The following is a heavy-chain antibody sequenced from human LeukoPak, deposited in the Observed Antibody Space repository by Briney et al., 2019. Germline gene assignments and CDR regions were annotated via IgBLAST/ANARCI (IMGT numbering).Heavy chain of an antibody. CDR1: GCSISSYY. Sequence: PSETLSLTCTVSGCSISSYYWSWIRQPAGRGLEWIGRIYTSGSTNYNPSLKSRVTMSVDTSKNQFSLKLSSVTAADTAVYYCASTTFSSGWYGILFDYWGQGTLVTVSS. CDR2: IYTSGST. CDR3: ASTTFSSGWYGILFDY. J-gene: IGHJ4*02. D-gene: IGHD6-19*01. V-gene: IGHV4-4*07.